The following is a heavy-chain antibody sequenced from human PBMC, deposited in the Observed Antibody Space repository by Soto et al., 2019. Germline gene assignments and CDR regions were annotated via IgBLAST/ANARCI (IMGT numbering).Heavy chain of an antibody. J-gene: IGHJ6*02. CDR2: VYYSGST. D-gene: IGHD2-15*01. CDR3: ARDKGARAAGGRDYYYGMDV. Sequence: SETLSLTCTVSGGSISSGGYYWSWIRQHPGKGLEWIGYVYYSGSTYYNPSLKSRVTISVDTSKNQFSLKLSSVTAADTAVYYCARDKGARAAGGRDYYYGMDVWGQGTTVTVSS. V-gene: IGHV4-31*03. CDR1: GGSISSGGYY.